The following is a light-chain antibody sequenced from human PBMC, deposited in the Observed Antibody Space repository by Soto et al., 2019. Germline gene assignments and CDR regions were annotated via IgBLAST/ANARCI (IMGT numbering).Light chain of an antibody. Sequence: QSLLTQPPSVSAAPGQKVIISCSGSSFNIGNNYVSWYQQLPGTAPKLLIYDNNKRPSGIPDRFSGSKSGTSATLAITGLQTADEADYYCGAWESSLNTYVVGNGTKVTVL. J-gene: IGLJ1*01. V-gene: IGLV1-51*01. CDR3: GAWESSLNTYV. CDR1: SFNIGNNY. CDR2: DNN.